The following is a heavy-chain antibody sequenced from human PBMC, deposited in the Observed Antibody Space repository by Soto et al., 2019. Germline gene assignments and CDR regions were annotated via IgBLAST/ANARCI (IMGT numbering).Heavy chain of an antibody. CDR2: ISSSSSYI. D-gene: IGHD3-10*01. Sequence: EVQLVESGGGLVKPGGSLRLSCAASGFTFSSYSMNWVRQAPGKGLEWVSSISSSSSYIYYADSVKGRFTISRDNAKNSLYLQMNSLIAEDTAVYYCARDPAYYYGSGSYWPQYYYYYYMDVWGKGTTLTVSS. V-gene: IGHV3-21*01. CDR3: ARDPAYYYGSGSYWPQYYYYYYMDV. CDR1: GFTFSSYS. J-gene: IGHJ6*03.